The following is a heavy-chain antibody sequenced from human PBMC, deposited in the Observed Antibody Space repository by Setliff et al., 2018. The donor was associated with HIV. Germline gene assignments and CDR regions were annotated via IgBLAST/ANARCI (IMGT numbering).Heavy chain of an antibody. CDR3: ARELTEYYYYYMDV. CDR2: IYYSGST. Sequence: SETLSLTCTVSGGSISSYSWSWIRQPPGKGLEWIGYIYYSGSTNYNPSLKSRVTISVDTSKNQFSLKLSSVTAADTAVYYCARELTEYYYYYMDVWGKGTTVTVSS. CDR1: GGSISSYS. V-gene: IGHV4-4*08. J-gene: IGHJ6*03.